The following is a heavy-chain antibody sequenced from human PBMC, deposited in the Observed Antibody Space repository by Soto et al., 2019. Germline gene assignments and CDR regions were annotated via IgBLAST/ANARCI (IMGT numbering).Heavy chain of an antibody. CDR2: IHHSGST. V-gene: IGHV4-4*02. D-gene: IGHD2-21*02. Sequence: QVQLQESGPGLVKPSGTLSLSCAVSGNSISRRNWWSWVRQSPGQGLEWIGEIHHSGSTNYNLSLKSRVTISIDKSKNHFSLSLTSVIAADTAVYYCARATAVADAIVYDLDVWGQGTAVTVSS. CDR3: ARATAVADAIVYDLDV. CDR1: GNSISRRNW. J-gene: IGHJ6*02.